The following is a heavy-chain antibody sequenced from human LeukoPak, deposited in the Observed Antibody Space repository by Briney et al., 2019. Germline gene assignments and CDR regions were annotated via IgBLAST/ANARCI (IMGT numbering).Heavy chain of an antibody. D-gene: IGHD6-19*01. CDR1: GFTVSSNY. V-gene: IGHV3-53*01. J-gene: IGHJ4*02. Sequence: GGSLRLSCAASGFTVSSNYMSWLRQAPGKGLEGVAVIYSGGGKYYADSVKGRFTISRDNSKNTLYLQMNRLRAEDTAVYYCARDLVGSGLFDYWGQGTLVTVSS. CDR3: ARDLVGSGLFDY. CDR2: IYSGGGK.